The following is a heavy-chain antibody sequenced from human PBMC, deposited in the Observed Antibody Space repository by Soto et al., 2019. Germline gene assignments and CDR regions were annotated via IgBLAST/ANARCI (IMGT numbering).Heavy chain of an antibody. Sequence: GGSLRLSCAASGFTFSSYAMSWVRQAPGKGLEWVSAISGSGGSTYYADSVKGRFTISRDNSKNTLYLQMNSLRAEDTAVYYCAKGGLGYCSGGSCYLIAFDIWGQGTMVTVSS. CDR2: ISGSGGST. CDR1: GFTFSSYA. J-gene: IGHJ3*02. V-gene: IGHV3-23*01. D-gene: IGHD2-15*01. CDR3: AKGGLGYCSGGSCYLIAFDI.